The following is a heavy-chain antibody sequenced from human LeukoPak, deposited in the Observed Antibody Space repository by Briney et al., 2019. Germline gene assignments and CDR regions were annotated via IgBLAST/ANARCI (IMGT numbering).Heavy chain of an antibody. CDR3: ARVSGSGSLWAFDI. V-gene: IGHV1-69*06. J-gene: IGHJ3*02. D-gene: IGHD3-10*01. Sequence: SVKVSCKASGGTFSSYAISWVRQAPGQGLEWMGGIIPIFGTANYAQKFQGRVTITADKPTSTAYMELSSLRSEDTAVYYCARVSGSGSLWAFDIWGQGTMVTVSS. CDR1: GGTFSSYA. CDR2: IIPIFGTA.